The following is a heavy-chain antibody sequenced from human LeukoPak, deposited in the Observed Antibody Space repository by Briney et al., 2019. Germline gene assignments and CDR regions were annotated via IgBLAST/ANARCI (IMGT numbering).Heavy chain of an antibody. J-gene: IGHJ4*02. D-gene: IGHD3-22*01. CDR2: IYWNDDK. CDR3: AHRGFGSSGSVFDY. Sequence: SGPTLVKPTQTLTLTFTFSGFSLSTSGVGVGWIRQPPGKPLEWLALIYWNDDKRYSPSLKSRLTITKDTSKNQVVLTMTNMDPVDTATYYCAHRGFGSSGSVFDYWGQGTLVTVSS. CDR1: GFSLSTSGVG. V-gene: IGHV2-5*01.